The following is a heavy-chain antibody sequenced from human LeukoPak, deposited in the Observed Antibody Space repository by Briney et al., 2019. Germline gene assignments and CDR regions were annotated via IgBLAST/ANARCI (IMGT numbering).Heavy chain of an antibody. J-gene: IGHJ6*02. CDR2: IYSGGST. CDR3: ARDKSNPPYCYYGMDV. CDR1: GFTVSSNY. V-gene: IGHV3-66*01. Sequence: GGSLRLSCAASGFTVSSNYMSWVRQAPGKGLEWVSVIYSGGSTYYADSVKGRFTISRDNSKNTLYLQMNSLRAEDTAVYYCARDKSNPPYCYYGMDVWGQGTTVTVSS.